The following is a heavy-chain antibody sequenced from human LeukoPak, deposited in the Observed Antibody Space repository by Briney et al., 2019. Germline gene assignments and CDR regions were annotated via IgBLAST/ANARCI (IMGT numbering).Heavy chain of an antibody. J-gene: IGHJ4*02. V-gene: IGHV3-11*01. Sequence: PGGSLRLSCAASGFTFSDYYMSWIRQAPGKGLEWVSYISSSGSPIYYADSVKGRFTVSRDNAKNSVFLQMNSLRAEDTAVYYCARERTTGSYYVNYWGQGTLVTVSS. CDR3: ARERTTGSYYVNY. CDR1: GFTFSDYY. D-gene: IGHD1-26*01. CDR2: ISSSGSPI.